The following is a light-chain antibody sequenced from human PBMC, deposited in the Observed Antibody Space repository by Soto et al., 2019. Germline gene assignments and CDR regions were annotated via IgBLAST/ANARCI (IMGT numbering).Light chain of an antibody. CDR1: SSSIGSNY. CDR2: RNN. CDR3: AAWDDSLSAHYV. J-gene: IGLJ1*01. V-gene: IGLV1-47*01. Sequence: SLLTKPPSAYRTPGRMVTISYYRSSSSIGSNYVYWYQQLPGTAPKLLIYRNNQRPSGVPDRFSGSKSGTSASLAISGLRSEDEADYYCAAWDDSLSAHYVFGTGTKVTVL.